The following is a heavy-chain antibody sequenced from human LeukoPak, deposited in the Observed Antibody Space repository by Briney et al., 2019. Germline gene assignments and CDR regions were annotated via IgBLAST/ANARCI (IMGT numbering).Heavy chain of an antibody. CDR3: AKEARYCSSTSCYRGAFDI. Sequence: GGSLRLSCAASGFTFSSYAMSWVRQAPGKGLEWVSAISGSGGSTYYADSVKGRFTISRDSSKNTLYLQMNSLRAEDTAVYYCAKEARYCSSTSCYRGAFDIWGQGTMVTVSS. CDR2: ISGSGGST. J-gene: IGHJ3*02. CDR1: GFTFSSYA. D-gene: IGHD2-2*02. V-gene: IGHV3-23*01.